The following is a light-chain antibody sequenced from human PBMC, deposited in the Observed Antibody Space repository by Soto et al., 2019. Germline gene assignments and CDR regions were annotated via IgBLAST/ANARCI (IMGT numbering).Light chain of an antibody. V-gene: IGKV3-11*01. Sequence: EIVLTQSPATLSLSPGERATLSCRASQSVSSYLAWYQQKPGQAPRLLIYDASNRATGIPARFSGSGSGTDFTLTISSLEPEDCAVYYCQQRSNWQVTFGGGTKVEIK. CDR1: QSVSSY. CDR3: QQRSNWQVT. CDR2: DAS. J-gene: IGKJ4*01.